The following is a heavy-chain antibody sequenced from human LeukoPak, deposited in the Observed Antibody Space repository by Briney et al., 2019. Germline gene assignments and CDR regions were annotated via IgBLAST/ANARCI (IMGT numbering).Heavy chain of an antibody. CDR1: GFTFSSYW. Sequence: GGSLRLSCAACGFTFSSYWMHWVRQAPGKGLVWVSRINSDGSSTSYADSVKGRFTISRDNAENSLYLQMNSLRAEDTAVYYCAREHYFYHMDGWGEGTTVTVSS. CDR2: INSDGSST. CDR3: AREHYFYHMDG. J-gene: IGHJ6*03. V-gene: IGHV3-74*01.